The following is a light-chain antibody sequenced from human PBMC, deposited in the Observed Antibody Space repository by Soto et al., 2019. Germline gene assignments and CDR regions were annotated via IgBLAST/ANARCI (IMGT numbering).Light chain of an antibody. CDR3: QQYGSSKLT. CDR2: GAS. V-gene: IGKV3-20*01. CDR1: QSVSSSY. J-gene: IGKJ4*01. Sequence: EIVLTQSPGTLSLSPGERATLSCRASQSVSSSYLAWYQQKPGQAPRLLIYGASSRATGIPDRFSGSGSGTDFTLTISSLEPEDFAVYYCQQYGSSKLTFGGGTKVEIK.